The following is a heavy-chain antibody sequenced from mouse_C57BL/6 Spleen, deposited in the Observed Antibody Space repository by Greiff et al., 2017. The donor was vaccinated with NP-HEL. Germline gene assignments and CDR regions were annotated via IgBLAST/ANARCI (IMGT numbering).Heavy chain of an antibody. V-gene: IGHV1-26*01. J-gene: IGHJ2*01. CDR2: INPNNGGT. CDR1: GYTFTDYY. CDR3: ASNYGVY. D-gene: IGHD1-1*01. Sequence: EVQLQQSGPELVKPGASVKISCKASGYTFTDYYMNWVKQSHGKSLEWIGDINPNNGGTSYNQKFKGKATLTVDKSSSTAYMELRSLTSEDSAVYYCASNYGVYWGQGTTLTVSS.